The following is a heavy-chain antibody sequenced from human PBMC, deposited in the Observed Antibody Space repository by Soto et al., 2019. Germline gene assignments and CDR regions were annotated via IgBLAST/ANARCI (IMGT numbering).Heavy chain of an antibody. V-gene: IGHV1-69*14. CDR2: ILPFFGTS. D-gene: IGHD2-15*01. Sequence: QVQLVQSGAEVKKPGSSVKVPCKASGGSFRREAINWVRQAPGQGPEWMGNILPFFGTSDYAQKFQGRVTVTADMSTTTVYMELSSLRVEDTAVYYCARGHEFGGNSDAFDVWGQGTMVIVSS. CDR3: ARGHEFGGNSDAFDV. CDR1: GGSFRREA. J-gene: IGHJ3*01.